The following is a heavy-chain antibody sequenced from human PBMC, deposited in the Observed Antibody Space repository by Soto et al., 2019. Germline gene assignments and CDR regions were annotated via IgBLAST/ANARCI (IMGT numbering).Heavy chain of an antibody. V-gene: IGHV1-8*01. Sequence: ASVKVSCKASGYTFTSYDINWVRQATGQGLEWMGWMNPNSGNTGYAQKFQGRVTMTRNTSISTAYMELSSLRSEDTAVYYCAREGGDILTGYTTRMDVWGQGTTVTVS. J-gene: IGHJ6*02. D-gene: IGHD3-9*01. CDR1: GYTFTSYD. CDR2: MNPNSGNT. CDR3: AREGGDILTGYTTRMDV.